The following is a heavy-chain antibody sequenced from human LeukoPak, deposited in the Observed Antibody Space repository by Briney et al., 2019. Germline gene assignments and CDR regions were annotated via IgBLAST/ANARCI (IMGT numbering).Heavy chain of an antibody. CDR2: FDPEDGET. J-gene: IGHJ3*02. CDR1: GYTLTELS. V-gene: IGHV1-24*01. Sequence: ASVKVSCKVSGYTLTELSMHWVRQAPGKGLEWMGGFDPEDGETIYAQKFQGRVTMTEDTSTDTAYMELSSLRSEDTAVYYCATAIRHTYYDFWSGYYRGAFDIWGQGTMVTVSS. CDR3: ATAIRHTYYDFWSGYYRGAFDI. D-gene: IGHD3-3*01.